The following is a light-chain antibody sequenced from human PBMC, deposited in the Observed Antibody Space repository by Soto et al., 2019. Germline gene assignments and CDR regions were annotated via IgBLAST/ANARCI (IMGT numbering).Light chain of an antibody. CDR3: QQSYTPPRT. CDR1: QGISNS. J-gene: IGKJ1*01. CDR2: KAS. Sequence: IQMTQSPSSLSASVGDRVTITCRASQGISNSLAWYQQKPGKAPKLLIYKASTLKSGVPSRFSGSGSGTEFTLTISSLRPEDFATYYCQQSYTPPRTFGQGTKVDIK. V-gene: IGKV1-39*01.